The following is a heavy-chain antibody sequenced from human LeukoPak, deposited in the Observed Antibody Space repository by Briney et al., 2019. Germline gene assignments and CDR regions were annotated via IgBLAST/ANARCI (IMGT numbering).Heavy chain of an antibody. J-gene: IGHJ4*02. CDR3: AREGGFYRPLDY. CDR2: VHLDGRT. D-gene: IGHD6-25*01. Sequence: SETLSLTCGVSGGSVSSTNWWTWIRQPPGKGLEWIGEVHLDGRTNFNPSLKSRLTMSVDLSENHVSLKLTSVTAADAAVYYCAREGGFYRPLDYSGQGTLVTVSS. CDR1: GGSVSSTNW. V-gene: IGHV4-4*02.